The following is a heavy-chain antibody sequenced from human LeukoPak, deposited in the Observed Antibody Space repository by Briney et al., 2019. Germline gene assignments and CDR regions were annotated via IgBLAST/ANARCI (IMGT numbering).Heavy chain of an antibody. V-gene: IGHV3-23*01. CDR1: GFTFSSYG. CDR3: AKIPTSSGWSHFDY. Sequence: RSGGSLRLSCAASGFTFSSYGMSWVRQAPGKGLEWVSAISGSGGSTYYADSVKGRFTISRDNSKNTLYLQMNSLRAEDTAVYYCAKIPTSSGWSHFDYWGQGTLVTVSS. D-gene: IGHD6-19*01. J-gene: IGHJ4*02. CDR2: ISGSGGST.